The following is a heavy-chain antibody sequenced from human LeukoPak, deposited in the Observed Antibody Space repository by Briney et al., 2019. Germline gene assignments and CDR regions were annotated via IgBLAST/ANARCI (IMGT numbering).Heavy chain of an antibody. J-gene: IGHJ6*03. D-gene: IGHD5-18*01. CDR2: INHSGST. CDR1: GGSFSGYY. CDR3: ARGKIGYSYGYVYYYYYIDV. V-gene: IGHV4-34*01. Sequence: PSETLSLTCAVYGGSFSGYYWSWIRQPPGKGLEWIGEINHSGSTNYNPSLKSRVTISVDTSKNQFSLKLSSVTAADTAVYYCARGKIGYSYGYVYYYYYIDVWGKGTTVTVSS.